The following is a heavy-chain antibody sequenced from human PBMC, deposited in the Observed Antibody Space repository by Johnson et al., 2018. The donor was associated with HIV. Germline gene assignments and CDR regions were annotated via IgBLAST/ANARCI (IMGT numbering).Heavy chain of an antibody. CDR1: GFTFSSYA. J-gene: IGHJ3*01. V-gene: IGHV3-30-3*01. Sequence: QVQLVESGGGVVQPGGSLRLSCAASGFTFSSYAMHWVRQAPGKGLEWVAVISYDGSNKYYADSVKGRFTISRDNAKNSLYLQMNSLRDEDTAVYYCVTADRGSAWGQGTTVTVSS. CDR3: VTADRGSA. D-gene: IGHD1-26*01. CDR2: ISYDGSNK.